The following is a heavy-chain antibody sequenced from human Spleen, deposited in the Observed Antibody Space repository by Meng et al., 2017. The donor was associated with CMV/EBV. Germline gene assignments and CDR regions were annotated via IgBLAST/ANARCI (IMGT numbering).Heavy chain of an antibody. J-gene: IGHJ5*02. Sequence: TFTSYYMHWVRQAPGQGLEWMGIINPSGGSTSYAQKFQGRVTMTRDTSTSTVYMELSSLRSEDTAVYYCARVANNIVVIPTRRFDPWGQGTLVTVSS. CDR3: ARVANNIVVIPTRRFDP. D-gene: IGHD2-2*01. CDR1: TFTSYY. V-gene: IGHV1-46*01. CDR2: INPSGGST.